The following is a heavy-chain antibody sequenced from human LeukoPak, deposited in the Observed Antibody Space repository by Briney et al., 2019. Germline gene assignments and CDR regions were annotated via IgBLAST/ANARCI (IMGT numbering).Heavy chain of an antibody. D-gene: IGHD3-10*01. CDR2: IYYSGST. CDR3: ARDHRQLLFGTYYYYYGMDV. J-gene: IGHJ6*02. V-gene: IGHV4-59*01. Sequence: SETLSLTCTVSGGSISSYYWSWIRQPPGKGLEWIGYIYYSGSTNYNPSLKSRVTISVDTSKNQFSLKLSSVTAADTAVYYCARDHRQLLFGTYYYYYGMDVWGQGTTVTVSS. CDR1: GGSISSYY.